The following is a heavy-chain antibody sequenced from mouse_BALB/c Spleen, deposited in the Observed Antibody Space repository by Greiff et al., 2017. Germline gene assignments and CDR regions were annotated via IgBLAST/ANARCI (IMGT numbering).Heavy chain of an antibody. CDR2: IYPGSGST. J-gene: IGHJ3*01. CDR3: ARKGVITTVVDPFAY. D-gene: IGHD1-1*01. Sequence: VHLVESGPELVKPGASVKMSCKASGYTFTDYVISWVKQRTGQGLEWIGEIYPGSGSTYYNEKFKGKATLTADKSSNTAYMQLSSRTSEDSAVYFCARKGVITTVVDPFAYWGQGTLVTVSA. CDR1: GYTFTDYV. V-gene: IGHV1-77*01.